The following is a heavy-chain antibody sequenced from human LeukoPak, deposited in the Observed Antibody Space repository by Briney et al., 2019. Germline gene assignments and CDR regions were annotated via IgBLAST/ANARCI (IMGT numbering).Heavy chain of an antibody. Sequence: GGSLRLSCAESGITFSGNWTSWVRQAPGKGLEWGAHIRPDRSEKYYVDSVRGRFTISRDNAENSLYLEMNSLRAEDTAVYFGARDRDWSFDSWGQGTLVTVSS. V-gene: IGHV3-7*05. D-gene: IGHD3/OR15-3a*01. J-gene: IGHJ4*02. CDR2: IRPDRSEK. CDR1: GITFSGNW. CDR3: ARDRDWSFDS.